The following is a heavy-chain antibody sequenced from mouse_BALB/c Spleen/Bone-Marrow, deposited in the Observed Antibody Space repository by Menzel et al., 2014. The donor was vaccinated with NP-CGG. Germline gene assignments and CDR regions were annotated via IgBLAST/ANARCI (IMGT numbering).Heavy chain of an antibody. Sequence: QVQLQQPGAELARPGASVNLSCKASGYTFTSYWMQWVKQRPGQGLEWIGAIYPGDGDTRYTQKFKGKATLTADKSSSTAYMQLSSLASEDSAVYYCAAYYGSSYWAMDYWGQGTSVTVSS. D-gene: IGHD1-1*01. CDR2: IYPGDGDT. CDR3: AAYYGSSYWAMDY. J-gene: IGHJ4*01. V-gene: IGHV1-87*01. CDR1: GYTFTSYW.